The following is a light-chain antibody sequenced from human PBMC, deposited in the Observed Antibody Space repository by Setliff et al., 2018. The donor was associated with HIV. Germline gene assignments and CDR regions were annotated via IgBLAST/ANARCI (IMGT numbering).Light chain of an antibody. V-gene: IGLV2-14*03. Sequence: QSVLTQPASVSGSPGRSITISCTATSSDVGGHDYVSWYQQHPGKAPKLMIYDVSNRPSGVSNRFSGSKSGNTASLTISGLQAEDEADYYCSSYAGSSTQVLGTGAKVTVL. CDR3: SSYAGSSTQV. CDR1: SSDVGGHDY. J-gene: IGLJ1*01. CDR2: DVS.